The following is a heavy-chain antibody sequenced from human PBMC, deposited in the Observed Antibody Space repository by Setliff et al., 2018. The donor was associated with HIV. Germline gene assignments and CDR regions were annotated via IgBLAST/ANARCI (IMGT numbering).Heavy chain of an antibody. Sequence: SETLSLTCTVSGGSLSRTSYYWGWIRQPPGKGLEWLGTIYFTGSAYYNPSLKSRVTISVDTSKSQFSLKLSSVTAADTAVYYCARDRIVVVPAAISYYSYGMDVWGQGTTVTVSS. D-gene: IGHD2-2*01. J-gene: IGHJ6*02. CDR2: IYFTGSA. CDR1: GGSLSRTSYY. CDR3: ARDRIVVVPAAISYYSYGMDV. V-gene: IGHV4-39*02.